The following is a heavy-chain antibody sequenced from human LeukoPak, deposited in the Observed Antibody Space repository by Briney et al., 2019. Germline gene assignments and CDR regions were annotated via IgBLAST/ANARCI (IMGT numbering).Heavy chain of an antibody. V-gene: IGHV3-15*01. CDR3: LTGDYDFWSGFYSPNHYFDY. CDR2: IKGKTAAGAP. J-gene: IGHJ4*02. D-gene: IGHD3-3*01. Sequence: GGSLRLSCAVSGVTLTSAWMSWVRQAPGKGLEWVGRIKGKTAAGAPDYVASVKGRFTISRDDSKNTLFLQMNSLETEDTAVYYCLTGDYDFWSGFYSPNHYFDYWGQGTLVTVSS. CDR1: GVTLTSAW.